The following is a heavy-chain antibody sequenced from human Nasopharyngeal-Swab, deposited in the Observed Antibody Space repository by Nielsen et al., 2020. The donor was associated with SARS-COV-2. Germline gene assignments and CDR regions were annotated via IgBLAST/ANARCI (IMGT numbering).Heavy chain of an antibody. CDR1: GFTFSIYW. D-gene: IGHD3-3*01. Sequence: GGSLRLSCAASGFTFSIYWMTWVRQAPGRGLEWVSNMNEDGSEKNYVDSVKGRFTISRDNAKNLLYLQMNSLRAEDTAVYYCAREKDFWGGSHYFYMDVWGKGTTVTVFS. V-gene: IGHV3-7*05. J-gene: IGHJ6*03. CDR3: AREKDFWGGSHYFYMDV. CDR2: MNEDGSEK.